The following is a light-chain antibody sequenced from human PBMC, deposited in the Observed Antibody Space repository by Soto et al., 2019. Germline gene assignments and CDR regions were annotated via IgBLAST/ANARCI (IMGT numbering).Light chain of an antibody. CDR2: DVN. Sequence: QSALTQPASVSGSPGQSITISCTGTSSDVGGYNYVSWYQQHPGKAPKLMIYDVNTRPSGVSNRFSGSKSGNTASLTISGLQDEEEADYYCSSYTSSIAFGGGTKLTVL. V-gene: IGLV2-14*01. CDR3: SSYTSSIA. J-gene: IGLJ2*01. CDR1: SSDVGGYNY.